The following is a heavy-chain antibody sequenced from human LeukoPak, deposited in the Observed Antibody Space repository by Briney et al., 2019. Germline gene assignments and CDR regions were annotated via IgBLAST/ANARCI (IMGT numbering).Heavy chain of an antibody. CDR1: GYTFTGYY. D-gene: IGHD3-10*01. V-gene: IGHV1-2*02. Sequence: ASVKVSCKASGYTFTGYYMHWVRQAPGQGLEWMGWINPNSGGTKYAQKFQGRVTMTRDTSISTAYMELSRLRSDDTAVYYCARDPTYYYGSGSYPWGQGTLVTVSS. J-gene: IGHJ4*02. CDR3: ARDPTYYYGSGSYP. CDR2: INPNSGGT.